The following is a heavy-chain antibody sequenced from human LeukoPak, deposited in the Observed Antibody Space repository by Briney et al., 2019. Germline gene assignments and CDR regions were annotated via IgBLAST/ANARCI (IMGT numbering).Heavy chain of an antibody. CDR1: GGTFSSYA. V-gene: IGHV1-69*01. CDR3: ARWTGLNYDFWSGRNWFDP. D-gene: IGHD3-3*01. Sequence: GSSVKVSCKAAGGTFSSYAISWVRQAPGQGLEWMGVIIPIFGTANDAQKFQGRVTITADESTSTAYMELSSLRSEDTAVYYCARWTGLNYDFWSGRNWFDPWGQGTLVTVSS. CDR2: IIPIFGTA. J-gene: IGHJ5*02.